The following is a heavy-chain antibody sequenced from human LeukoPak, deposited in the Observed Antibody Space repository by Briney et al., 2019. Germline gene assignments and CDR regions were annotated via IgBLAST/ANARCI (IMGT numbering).Heavy chain of an antibody. CDR1: GYSFTSYW. Sequence: GESLKISCKGSGYSFTSYWIGWVRQMPGKDLEWMGIIYPGDSDTRYSPSFQGQVTISADKSISTAYLQWSSLKASDTAMYYCARQSGYCSGGSCYIWFDPWGQGTLVTVSS. D-gene: IGHD2-15*01. CDR2: IYPGDSDT. J-gene: IGHJ5*02. CDR3: ARQSGYCSGGSCYIWFDP. V-gene: IGHV5-51*01.